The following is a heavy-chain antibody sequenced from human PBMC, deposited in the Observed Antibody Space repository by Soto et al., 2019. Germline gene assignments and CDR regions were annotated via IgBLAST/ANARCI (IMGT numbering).Heavy chain of an antibody. CDR1: GFTVSSNY. D-gene: IGHD2-21*01. V-gene: IGHV3-53*01. J-gene: IGHJ6*02. CDR2: IYSGGGT. Sequence: GGSLRLSCAASGFTVSSNYMSWVRQAPGKGLEWVSVIYSGGGTYYGDSVKGRFPISRANSKNTLYLQMNSLRAEDTAMYYCASSSTGGEEVMYYYYGMDVWGQGTTVTVSS. CDR3: ASSSTGGEEVMYYYYGMDV.